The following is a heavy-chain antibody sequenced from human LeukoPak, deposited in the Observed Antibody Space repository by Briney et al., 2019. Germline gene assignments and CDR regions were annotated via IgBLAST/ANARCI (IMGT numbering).Heavy chain of an antibody. D-gene: IGHD3-9*01. V-gene: IGHV3-15*01. CDR3: TTDFGYFDWLSLSY. CDR1: GFTFSNAW. J-gene: IGHJ4*02. CDR2: NKSKTDGGTT. Sequence: GSLRLSCAASGFTFSNAWMSWVRRAPGKGLEWVGRNKSKTDGGTTDYAAPVKGRFTISGDDSKNTLYLQMNSLKTEDTAVYYCTTDFGYFDWLSLSYWGQGTLVTVSS.